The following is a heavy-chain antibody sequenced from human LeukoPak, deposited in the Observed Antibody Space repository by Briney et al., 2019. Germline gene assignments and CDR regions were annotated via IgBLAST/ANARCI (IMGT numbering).Heavy chain of an antibody. D-gene: IGHD4-23*01. J-gene: IGHJ4*02. CDR2: ISSSSSYI. Sequence: GGSLRLSCAASGFTLSSYSMNWVRQAPGKGLEWVSSISSSSSYIYYADSVKGRFTISRDNAKNSLYLQMNSLRAEDTAVYYCARGATVVTAPFDYWGQGTLVTVSS. CDR1: GFTLSSYS. CDR3: ARGATVVTAPFDY. V-gene: IGHV3-21*01.